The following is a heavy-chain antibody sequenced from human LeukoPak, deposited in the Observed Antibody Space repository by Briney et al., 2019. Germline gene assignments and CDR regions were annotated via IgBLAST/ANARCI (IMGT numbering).Heavy chain of an antibody. Sequence: GGSLRLSCAASGFTFSSYAMTWVRQAPGKGLEWVSGISDSGGSTYYADSVKGRFTISRDNSKNALYLQMNSLRAEDTAVYYCAKDRKAAAGYFDYWGQGTLVTVSS. D-gene: IGHD6-13*01. CDR1: GFTFSSYA. J-gene: IGHJ4*02. CDR2: ISDSGGST. CDR3: AKDRKAAAGYFDY. V-gene: IGHV3-23*01.